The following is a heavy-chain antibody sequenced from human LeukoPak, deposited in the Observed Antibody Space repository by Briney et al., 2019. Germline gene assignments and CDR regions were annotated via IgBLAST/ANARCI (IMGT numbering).Heavy chain of an antibody. D-gene: IGHD4-17*01. J-gene: IGHJ4*02. V-gene: IGHV1-69*04. Sequence: ASVKVSCKASGGTFSSYAISWVRQAPGQGLEWMGRIIPILGIANYAQKFQGRVTITADKSTSTAYMELSSLRSEDTAVYYCARGQHDYGDYEFVDYWGQGTLVTVSS. CDR1: GGTFSSYA. CDR2: IIPILGIA. CDR3: ARGQHDYGDYEFVDY.